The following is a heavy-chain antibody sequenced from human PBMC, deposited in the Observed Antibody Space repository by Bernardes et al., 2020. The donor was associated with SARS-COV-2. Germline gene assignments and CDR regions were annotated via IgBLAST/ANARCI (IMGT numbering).Heavy chain of an antibody. J-gene: IGHJ6*02. CDR3: ARDRPPYYYGMDV. CDR2: IYSGGST. V-gene: IGHV3-53*01. CDR1: GFTVSSNY. Sequence: SLRLSCAASGFTVSSNYMSWVRQAPGKGLEWVSVIYSGGSTYYADSVKGRFTISRDNSKNTLYLQMNSLRAEDTAVYYCARDRPPYYYGMDVWGQGTTVTVSS.